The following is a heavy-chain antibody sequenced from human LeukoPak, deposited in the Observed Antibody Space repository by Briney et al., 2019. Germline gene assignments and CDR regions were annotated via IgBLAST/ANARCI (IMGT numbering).Heavy chain of an antibody. CDR1: GFTFDDYA. CDR2: ISWNSGSI. J-gene: IGHJ4*02. CDR3: AKGSGYSYGYPNRPVNFDY. V-gene: IGHV3-9*01. D-gene: IGHD5-18*01. Sequence: PGGSLRLSCAASGFTFDDYAMHWVRQAPGKGLEWVSGISWNSGSIGYADSVKGRFTISRDNAKNSLYLQMNSLRAEDTALYYCAKGSGYSYGYPNRPVNFDYWGQGTLVTVSS.